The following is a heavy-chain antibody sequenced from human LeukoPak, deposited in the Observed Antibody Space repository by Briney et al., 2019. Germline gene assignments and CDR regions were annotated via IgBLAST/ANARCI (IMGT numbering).Heavy chain of an antibody. CDR1: GGSFSGYY. J-gene: IGHJ4*02. Sequence: PSETLSLTCAVYGGSFSGYYWSWIRQPPGKGLEWTGEINHSGSTNYNPSLKSRVTISVDTSKNQFSLKLSSVTAADTAVYYCARVEPHHYYDSSGYPDYWGQGTLVTVSS. CDR2: INHSGST. D-gene: IGHD3-22*01. V-gene: IGHV4-34*01. CDR3: ARVEPHHYYDSSGYPDY.